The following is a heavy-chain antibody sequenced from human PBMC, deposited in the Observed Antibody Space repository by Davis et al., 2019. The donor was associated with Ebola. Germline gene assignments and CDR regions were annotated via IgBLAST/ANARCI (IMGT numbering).Heavy chain of an antibody. CDR3: ARGGLVVVVPAAMGWFDP. Sequence: ASVKVSCKASGYTFTGYYMHWVRQAPGQGLEWMGWINPNSGGTNYAQKFQGRVTMTRDTSISTAYMELSRLRSDDTAVYYCARGGLVVVVPAAMGWFDPWGQGTLVTVSS. J-gene: IGHJ5*02. V-gene: IGHV1-2*02. CDR2: INPNSGGT. CDR1: GYTFTGYY. D-gene: IGHD2-2*01.